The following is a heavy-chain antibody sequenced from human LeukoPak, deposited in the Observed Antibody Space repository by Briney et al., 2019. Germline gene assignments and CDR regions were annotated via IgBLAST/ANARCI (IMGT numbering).Heavy chain of an antibody. CDR1: GFRSHS. Sequence: GGSLRLSCTASGFRSHSLNWVRQAPGKGLEWVSSISSGSDYIYYADSVKGRFTISRDNAKNSLYLQMNSLRAEDTAIYYCARDLLGTHAYWGQGTLVTVSS. V-gene: IGHV3-21*01. J-gene: IGHJ4*02. CDR3: ARDLLGTHAY. CDR2: ISSGSDYI. D-gene: IGHD1-14*01.